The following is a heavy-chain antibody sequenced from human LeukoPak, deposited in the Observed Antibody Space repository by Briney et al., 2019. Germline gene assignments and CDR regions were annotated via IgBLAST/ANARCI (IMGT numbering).Heavy chain of an antibody. CDR1: GGSISSGGYY. Sequence: SQTLSLTCTVSGGSISSGGYYWSWIRQPPGKGLEWIGYIYHSGSTYYNPSLKSRVTISVDRSKNQFSLKLSSVTAADTAVYYCARSVTRSRDGYPEAAFDIWGQGTMVTVSS. J-gene: IGHJ3*02. V-gene: IGHV4-30-2*01. CDR3: ARSVTRSRDGYPEAAFDI. CDR2: IYHSGST. D-gene: IGHD5-24*01.